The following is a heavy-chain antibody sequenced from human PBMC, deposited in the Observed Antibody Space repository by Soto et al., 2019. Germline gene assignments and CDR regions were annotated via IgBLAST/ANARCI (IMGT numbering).Heavy chain of an antibody. D-gene: IGHD1-26*01. Sequence: SQTLSLTCVVSGGSVISGGFSWNWFRQPPGKVLEWIGYTSHSGNTYYNPSLKSRVSISMDRSKNQFSLSLSSLTAADTAVYYCAGGGLEPLIFDFWRQGTLETVSA. CDR2: TSHSGNT. CDR1: GGSVISGGFS. V-gene: IGHV4-30-2*01. CDR3: AGGGLEPLIFDF. J-gene: IGHJ4*02.